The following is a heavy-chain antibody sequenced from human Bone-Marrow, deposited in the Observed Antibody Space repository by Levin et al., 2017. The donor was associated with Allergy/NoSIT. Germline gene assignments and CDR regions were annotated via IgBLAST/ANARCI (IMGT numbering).Heavy chain of an antibody. CDR1: NDSIGRGGYY. Sequence: SETLSLTCTVSNDSIGRGGYYWSWIRQHPGKGLEHIGYISHRGNTYYNPSLKSRLTMSLDTSNNQFPLNLISVTAADTAIYYCAGLEGYTLESWGQGTPVVVSS. CDR2: ISHRGNT. D-gene: IGHD3-3*01. V-gene: IGHV4-31*03. CDR3: AGLEGYTLES. J-gene: IGHJ5*02.